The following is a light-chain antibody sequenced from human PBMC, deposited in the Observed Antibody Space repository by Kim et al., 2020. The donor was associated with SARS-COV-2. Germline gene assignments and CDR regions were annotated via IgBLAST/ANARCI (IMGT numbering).Light chain of an antibody. J-gene: IGKJ4*01. V-gene: IGKV1-27*01. CDR2: PAS. CDR1: QGVSNY. CDR3: QQYNSAPRT. Sequence: SASVGDRVTITCRASQGVSNYLAWYQQKPGRVPKLLIYPASTLQSGVPSRFSASGSGTDFTLTISSLQPEDVATYYCQQYNSAPRTFGGGTKVEI.